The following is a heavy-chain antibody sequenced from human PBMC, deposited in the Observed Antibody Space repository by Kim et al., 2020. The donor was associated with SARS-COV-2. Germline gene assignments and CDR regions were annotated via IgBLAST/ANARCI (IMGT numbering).Heavy chain of an antibody. CDR3: ARDKLIYGDHYYFDS. CDR1: GGSISSGGYY. D-gene: IGHD4-17*01. J-gene: IGHJ4*02. CDR2: IYYSGST. V-gene: IGHV4-31*03. Sequence: SETLSLTCTVSGGSISSGGYYWSWIRQLPGKGLEWIGFIYYSGSTYYNPSLKSRVTISVDTSKKQFSLKLSSVTAADTAVYYCARDKLIYGDHYYFDSWGQGTLVTVSS.